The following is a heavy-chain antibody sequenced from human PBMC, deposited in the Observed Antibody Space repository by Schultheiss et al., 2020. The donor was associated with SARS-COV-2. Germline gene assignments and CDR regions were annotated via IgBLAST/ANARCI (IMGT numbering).Heavy chain of an antibody. Sequence: GGSLRLSCAASGFTFSSYAMHWVRQAPGKGLEWVAVISYDGSNKYYADSVKGRFTISRDNSKNTLYLQMNSLRAEDTAVYYCAKGTQYEADYYYGMDVWGQGTTVTVSS. CDR3: AKGTQYEADYYYGMDV. J-gene: IGHJ6*02. D-gene: IGHD2-2*01. CDR2: ISYDGSNK. V-gene: IGHV3-30*01. CDR1: GFTFSSYA.